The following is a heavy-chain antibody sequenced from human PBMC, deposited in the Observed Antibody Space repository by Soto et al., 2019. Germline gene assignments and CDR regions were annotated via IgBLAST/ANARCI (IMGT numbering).Heavy chain of an antibody. Sequence: GGSLRLSCAASGFTFSSYAMSWVRQAPGKGLEWVSAISGSGGSTYYADSVKGRFTISRDNSKNTLYLQMNSLRAEDTAVYYCAKGPQQLVFEDYYYYMDVWGKGTTVTVSS. CDR2: ISGSGGST. J-gene: IGHJ6*03. CDR3: AKGPQQLVFEDYYYYMDV. V-gene: IGHV3-23*01. CDR1: GFTFSSYA. D-gene: IGHD6-13*01.